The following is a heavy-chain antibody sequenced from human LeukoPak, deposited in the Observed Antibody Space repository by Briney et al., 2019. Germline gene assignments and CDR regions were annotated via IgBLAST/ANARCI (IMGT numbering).Heavy chain of an antibody. J-gene: IGHJ5*02. V-gene: IGHV4-39*01. Sequence: SETLSLTCTVSGGSISSSSYYWGWIRQPPGKGLEWIGSIYYSGSTYYNPSLKSRVTISVDTSKNQFSLKLSSVTAADTALYFCARQVAPPSGGWFDPWGQGTLVTVSS. CDR1: GGSISSSSYY. CDR2: IYYSGST. D-gene: IGHD2-2*01. CDR3: ARQVAPPSGGWFDP.